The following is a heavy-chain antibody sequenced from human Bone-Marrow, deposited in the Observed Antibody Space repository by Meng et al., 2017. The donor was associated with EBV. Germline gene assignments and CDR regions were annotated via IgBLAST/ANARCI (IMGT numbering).Heavy chain of an antibody. CDR3: ARDLSWNQADY. D-gene: IGHD1-14*01. CDR1: GFTFSSYW. V-gene: IGHV3-74*01. J-gene: IGHJ4*02. Sequence: EVQLVESGXXLVQPGGXLRLSCAASGFTFSSYWMHWVRQAPGKGLVWVSRINKDGRSTNYADSVKDRFTISRDNAKNTLYLQMRSLRAEDTAVYYCARDLSWNQADYWGQGTLVTVSS. CDR2: INKDGRST.